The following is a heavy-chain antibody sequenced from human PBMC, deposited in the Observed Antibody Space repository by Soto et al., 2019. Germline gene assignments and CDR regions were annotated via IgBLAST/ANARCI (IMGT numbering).Heavy chain of an antibody. D-gene: IGHD2-8*01. CDR1: GGTFSSYA. V-gene: IGHV1-69*13. J-gene: IGHJ4*02. CDR2: IIPIFGTA. CDR3: AAELYCTNGVCGKPARFDY. Sequence: SVKVSCKASGGTFSSYAISWVRQAPGQGLEWMGGIIPIFGTANYAQKFQGRVTITADESTSTAYMELSSLRSEDTAVYYCAAELYCTNGVCGKPARFDYWGQGTLVTVYS.